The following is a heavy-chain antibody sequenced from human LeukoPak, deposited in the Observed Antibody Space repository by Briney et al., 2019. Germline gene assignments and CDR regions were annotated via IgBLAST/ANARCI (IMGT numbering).Heavy chain of an antibody. J-gene: IGHJ4*02. D-gene: IGHD6-13*01. Sequence: GGSLRLSCAASGFTFSSYGMHWVRQAPGKGLEWVAVISYDGSNKYYADSVKGRFTISRDNSKNTLYLQMNGLRAEDTAVYYCARDLSGSSGWWGQGTLVTVSS. CDR1: GFTFSSYG. CDR2: ISYDGSNK. V-gene: IGHV3-33*05. CDR3: ARDLSGSSGW.